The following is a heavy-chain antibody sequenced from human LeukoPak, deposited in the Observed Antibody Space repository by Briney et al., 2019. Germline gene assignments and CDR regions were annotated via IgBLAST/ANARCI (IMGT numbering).Heavy chain of an antibody. CDR1: GFTFRDYP. V-gene: IGHV3-64*04. J-gene: IGHJ4*02. D-gene: IGHD1-26*01. Sequence: QSGGSLRLSCSASGFTFRDYPIHWVRQAPGEGLQYVSAISSAGGTTYYADSVRGRFTISRDNAKNSLYLQMNSLRADDTAVYYCVKDSPPRYSGSPPAYWGQGTLVTVSS. CDR2: ISSAGGTT. CDR3: VKDSPPRYSGSPPAY.